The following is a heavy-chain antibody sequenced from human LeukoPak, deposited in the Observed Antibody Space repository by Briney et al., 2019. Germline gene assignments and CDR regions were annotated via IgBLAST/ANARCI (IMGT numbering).Heavy chain of an antibody. D-gene: IGHD3-22*01. V-gene: IGHV1-18*01. Sequence: ASVKVSCKASGYTFTSYGISWVRQAPGQGLEWMGWISAYNGNTNYAQKLQGRVTMTTDTSTSTAYMELRSLRSDDTAVYYCARDNDYYDSSAALDYWGQGTLVTVSS. CDR3: ARDNDYYDSSAALDY. CDR1: GYTFTSYG. CDR2: ISAYNGNT. J-gene: IGHJ4*02.